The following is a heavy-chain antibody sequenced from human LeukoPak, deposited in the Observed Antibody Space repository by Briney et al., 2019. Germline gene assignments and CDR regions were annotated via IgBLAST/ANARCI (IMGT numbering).Heavy chain of an antibody. CDR1: GGSISSYY. CDR3: ARSFGHYDILTGYYFNWFDP. D-gene: IGHD3-9*01. Sequence: SETLSLTCTVSGGSISSYYWSWIRQPPGKGLEWIGYIYYSGSTNYNPSLKSRVTISVATSKNQFSLKLSSVTAADTAVYYCARSFGHYDILTGYYFNWFDPRGQGTLVTVSS. J-gene: IGHJ5*02. V-gene: IGHV4-59*01. CDR2: IYYSGST.